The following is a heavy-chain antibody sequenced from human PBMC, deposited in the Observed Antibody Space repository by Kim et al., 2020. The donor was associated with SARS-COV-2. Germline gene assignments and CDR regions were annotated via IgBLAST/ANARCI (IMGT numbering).Heavy chain of an antibody. Sequence: ASVKVSCKASGYSFTTFPINWVRQAPGQGLEWMGWINTKNGNPTYAQDFTGRFVFSLDTSVSTAYLQISSLKVEDTAVYYCMRDPKVGFDPWGQGTLVTVSS. V-gene: IGHV7-4-1*02. CDR2: INTKNGNP. CDR3: MRDPKVGFDP. J-gene: IGHJ5*02. CDR1: GYSFTTFP.